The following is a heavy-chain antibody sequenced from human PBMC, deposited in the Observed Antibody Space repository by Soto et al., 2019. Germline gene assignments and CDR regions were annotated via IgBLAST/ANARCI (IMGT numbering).Heavy chain of an antibody. J-gene: IGHJ4*02. V-gene: IGHV3-30-3*01. CDR2: ISYDGSNK. Sequence: QVQLVESGGGVVQPGRSLRLSCAASGFTFSSYAMHWVRQAPGKGLEWVAVISYDGSNKYYADSMKGRFTISRDNSKNTLYLQMNSLRAEDTAVYHCARDERPLNSSWYVGSAYWGQGTLVAVSS. D-gene: IGHD6-13*01. CDR3: ARDERPLNSSWYVGSAY. CDR1: GFTFSSYA.